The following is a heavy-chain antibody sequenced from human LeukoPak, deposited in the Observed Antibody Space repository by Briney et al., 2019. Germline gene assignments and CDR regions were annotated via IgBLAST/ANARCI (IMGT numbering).Heavy chain of an antibody. J-gene: IGHJ4*02. CDR3: AKGGGETTVEVSAAGVFQY. Sequence: GGSLRLSCAASGFTFSNYIMSWVRQGPGRGLEWISGIRGTTGKTYYADSVKGRFSISRDNSKNTLYLQMDRLRAVDTAVYYCAKGGGETTVEVSAAGVFQYWGQGTLVTVSS. V-gene: IGHV3-23*01. D-gene: IGHD4-11*01. CDR2: IRGTTGKT. CDR1: GFTFSNYI.